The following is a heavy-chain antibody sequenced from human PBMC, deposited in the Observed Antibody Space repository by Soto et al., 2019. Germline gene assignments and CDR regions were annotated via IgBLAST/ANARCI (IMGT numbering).Heavy chain of an antibody. CDR1: GFTFRSYG. CDR3: AKPHVVMISRSHYFDY. V-gene: IGHV3-30*18. CDR2: ISFDGSNE. J-gene: IGHJ4*02. Sequence: GGSLRLSCATSGFTFRSYGMHWVRQTPGKGLEWVAVISFDGSNENYADSVKGRFTISRDNSKDTLYLQMNSLRTEDTAVYYCAKPHVVMISRSHYFDYWGQGALVTVSS. D-gene: IGHD3-16*01.